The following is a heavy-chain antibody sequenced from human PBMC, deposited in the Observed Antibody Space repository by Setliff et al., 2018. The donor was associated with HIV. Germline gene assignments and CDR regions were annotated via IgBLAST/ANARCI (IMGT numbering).Heavy chain of an antibody. V-gene: IGHV5-51*01. CDR2: IYPGDSDT. CDR3: ARHVGELLSTEIRGNWFDA. Sequence: PGESLKISCKGSGYTFTNYWIGWVRQMPGKGLEWMGIIYPGDSDTRYSPSFQGQVTISADKSISTAYLQWSSLKASDTAMYYCARHVGELLSTEIRGNWFDAWGQGTRVTSPQ. D-gene: IGHD3-10*01. CDR1: GYTFTNYW. J-gene: IGHJ5*02.